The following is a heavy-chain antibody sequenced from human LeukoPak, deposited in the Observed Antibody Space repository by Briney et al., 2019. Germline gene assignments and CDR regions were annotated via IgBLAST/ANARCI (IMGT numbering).Heavy chain of an antibody. V-gene: IGHV3-7*01. CDR2: IKEDGSEQ. CDR1: GFTTFSRFW. CDR3: ASNQDYRFDY. J-gene: IGHJ4*02. Sequence: GGSLRLSCVASGFTTFSRFWMSWVRQAPGKGLEWVANIKEDGSEQYYVDSVKGRFTISRDNAKNFVYLQLNGVRAEDTAVYFCASNQDYRFDYWGQGTLVTVSS. D-gene: IGHD4-11*01.